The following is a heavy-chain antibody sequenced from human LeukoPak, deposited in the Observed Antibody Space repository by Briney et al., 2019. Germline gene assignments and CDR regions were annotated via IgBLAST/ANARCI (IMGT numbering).Heavy chain of an antibody. D-gene: IGHD1-26*01. Sequence: GGSLRLSCAASGFIFSSYSMNWVRQAPGKGLEWVSYISSSSSTIYYADSVKGRFTISRDNAKNSLYLQMNSLRAADTAVYYCARPRVGATGWFDPWGQGTLVTVSS. CDR2: ISSSSSTI. CDR3: ARPRVGATGWFDP. J-gene: IGHJ5*02. CDR1: GFIFSSYS. V-gene: IGHV3-48*01.